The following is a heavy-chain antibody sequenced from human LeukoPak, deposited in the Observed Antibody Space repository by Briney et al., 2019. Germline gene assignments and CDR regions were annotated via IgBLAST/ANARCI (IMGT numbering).Heavy chain of an antibody. CDR1: GGSISSYY. CDR2: INHSGST. D-gene: IGHD2-8*01. CDR3: ARRPRMKAFDI. Sequence: SETLSLTCTVSGGSISSYYWSWIRQPPGKGLEWIGEINHSGSTNYNPSLKSRVTISVDTSKNQFSLKLSSVTAADTAVYYCARRPRMKAFDIWGQGTMVTVSS. V-gene: IGHV4-34*01. J-gene: IGHJ3*02.